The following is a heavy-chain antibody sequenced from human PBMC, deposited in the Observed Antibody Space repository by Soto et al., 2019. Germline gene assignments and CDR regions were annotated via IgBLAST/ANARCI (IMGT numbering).Heavy chain of an antibody. CDR2: IKEDGSER. CDR3: ARDGYSAGFDF. Sequence: PGGSLRLSCAASGFHFSSYYMSWLRQAPGKGLEWVANIKEDGSERYYVDSVKGRFTISRDNAKNSLSLQMDSLRAEDTAVYYCARDGYSAGFDFWGQGTMVTVSS. D-gene: IGHD5-18*01. J-gene: IGHJ3*01. V-gene: IGHV3-7*01. CDR1: GFHFSSYY.